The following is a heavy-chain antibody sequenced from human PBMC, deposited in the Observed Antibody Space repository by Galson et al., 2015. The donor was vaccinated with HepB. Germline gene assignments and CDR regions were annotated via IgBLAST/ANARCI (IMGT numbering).Heavy chain of an antibody. D-gene: IGHD2-15*01. CDR2: IKSKTSGGTT. J-gene: IGHJ6*03. CDR3: AWIHRFRYSSIFYYYMGV. V-gene: IGHV3-15*07. CDR1: GFTFTDAW. Sequence: SLRLSCVASGFTFTDAWMNWVRQAPGKGLEWVGRIKSKTSGGTTDYAAPVKGRFTISRDDSKNTVFLQMNSLKTDDTAIYYCAWIHRFRYSSIFYYYMGVWGEGTAVTVSS.